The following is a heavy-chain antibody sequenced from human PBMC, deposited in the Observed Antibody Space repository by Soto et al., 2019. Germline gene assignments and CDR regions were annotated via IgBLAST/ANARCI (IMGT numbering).Heavy chain of an antibody. J-gene: IGHJ4*02. D-gene: IGHD3-22*01. CDR1: GYRFSEYA. CDR3: AKSHDTSAYYLSIDS. CDR2: VTSSAIAT. Sequence: EVHLLEAGGGLVQPGGSLRLSCVGSGYRFSEYAMAWIRQAPGKGLEWVTGVTSSAIATYYADSVKGRFTISRNNSLNILYLQMDNLGADDMAVYYCAKSHDTSAYYLSIDSWGQGTQVTVSS. V-gene: IGHV3-23*01.